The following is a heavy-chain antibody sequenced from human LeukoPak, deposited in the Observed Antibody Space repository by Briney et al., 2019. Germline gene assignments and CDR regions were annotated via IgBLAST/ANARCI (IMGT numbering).Heavy chain of an antibody. CDR3: ARDGHDAFDI. J-gene: IGHJ3*02. CDR2: ISSSSSTI. Sequence: GGSLRLSCAASGFTFSSYNMNWVRQAPGKGPEWVSYISSSSSTIYYADSVKGRFTISRDNAKNSLYLQMNSLRAEDTAVYYCARDGHDAFDIWGQGTMVTVSS. CDR1: GFTFSSYN. V-gene: IGHV3-48*04.